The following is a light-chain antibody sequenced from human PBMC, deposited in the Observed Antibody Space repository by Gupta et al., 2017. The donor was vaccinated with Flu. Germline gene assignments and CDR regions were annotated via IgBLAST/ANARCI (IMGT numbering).Light chain of an antibody. CDR2: VDYNGGH. V-gene: IGLV4-69*01. CDR1: SGHTKYA. J-gene: IGLJ3*02. CDR3: QTWGTGVWV. Sequence: QLVLTPSPFVSASLGASVKLTCTLSSGHTKYAVAWFQQQPEQGPRFLLNVDYNGGHSRVDGIPDRFSGSSSGTERYLTISRRQSADEDDYYCQTWGTGVWVFGGGTKLAVL.